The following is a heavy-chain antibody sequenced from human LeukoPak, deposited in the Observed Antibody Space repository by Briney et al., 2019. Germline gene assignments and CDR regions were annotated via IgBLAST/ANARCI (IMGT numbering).Heavy chain of an antibody. CDR1: GGSISSYY. CDR3: ARAFRGGYYMDV. J-gene: IGHJ6*03. Sequence: SETLSLTCTVPGGSISSYYWSWLRQPPGKGLEWIGYLYSSGSTNYNPSLESRVTITEDTSKNQLSLRLNSVTAADTAAYYCARAFRGGYYMDVWGKGTTVTVSS. D-gene: IGHD3-16*01. V-gene: IGHV4-59*01. CDR2: LYSSGST.